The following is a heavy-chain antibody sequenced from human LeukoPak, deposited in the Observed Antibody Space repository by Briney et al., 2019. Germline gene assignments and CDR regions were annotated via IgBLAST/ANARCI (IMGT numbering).Heavy chain of an antibody. J-gene: IGHJ5*02. Sequence: SETLSLTCTVSGASVSSGSYYWSWIRQPPGKGLEWIGYIYYSGNPNYNSSLKSRVTISVDTSKNQFSLKLSSVTAADTAVYYCAREGYYYGSENYYLNWFDPWGQGTLVTVSS. D-gene: IGHD3-10*01. CDR1: GASVSSGSYY. CDR3: AREGYYYGSENYYLNWFDP. CDR2: IYYSGNP. V-gene: IGHV4-61*01.